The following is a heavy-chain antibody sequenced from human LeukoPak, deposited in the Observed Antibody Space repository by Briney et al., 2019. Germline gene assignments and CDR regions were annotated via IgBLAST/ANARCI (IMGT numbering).Heavy chain of an antibody. CDR3: ARGEATAMVAAFDY. Sequence: SVKVSCKASGGTFSSYAISWGRQAPGQGLEWMGGIIPIFGTANYAQKFQGRGTITADESTSTAYMKLSSLRSEDTAVYYCARGEATAMVAAFDYWGQGILVTVSS. V-gene: IGHV1-69*13. J-gene: IGHJ4*02. D-gene: IGHD5-18*01. CDR2: IIPIFGTA. CDR1: GGTFSSYA.